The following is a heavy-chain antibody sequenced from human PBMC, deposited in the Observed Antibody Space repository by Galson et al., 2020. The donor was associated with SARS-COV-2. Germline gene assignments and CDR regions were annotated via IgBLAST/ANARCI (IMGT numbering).Heavy chain of an antibody. V-gene: IGHV3-23*01. CDR2: ISGSGGST. CDR1: GFTFSSYA. D-gene: IGHD3-22*01. Sequence: GGSLRLSCAASGFTFSSYAMSWVRQAPGKGLEWVSAISGSGGSTYYADSVKGRFTISRDNSKNTLYLQMNSLRAEDTAVYYCAARPRSSGYYQTDAFDIWGQRTMVTVSS. CDR3: AARPRSSGYYQTDAFDI. J-gene: IGHJ3*02.